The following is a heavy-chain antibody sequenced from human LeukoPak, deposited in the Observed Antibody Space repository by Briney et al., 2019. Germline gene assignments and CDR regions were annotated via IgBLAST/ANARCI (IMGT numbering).Heavy chain of an antibody. V-gene: IGHV4-34*01. CDR2: INHSGST. CDR3: ARDGSSSFDY. Sequence: SETLSLTCAVYGGSFSGYYWSWIRQPPGKGLEWIGEINHSGSTNYNPSLKSRVTISVDTSKNQFSLKLSSVTAADTAVYYCARDGSSSFDYWGQGTPVTVSS. J-gene: IGHJ4*02. D-gene: IGHD6-13*01. CDR1: GGSFSGYY.